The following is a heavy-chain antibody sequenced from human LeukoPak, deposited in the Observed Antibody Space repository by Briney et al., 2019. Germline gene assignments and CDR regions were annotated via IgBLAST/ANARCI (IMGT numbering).Heavy chain of an antibody. CDR2: IYHSGST. CDR3: ARGGRGATDNWFDP. Sequence: SETLSLTCAVSGGSISSGGYSWSWIRQPPGKGLEWIGYIYHSGSTYYNPSLKSRVTISVDRSKNQFSLKLSSVTAADTAVYYCARGGRGATDNWFDPWGQGTPVTVSS. D-gene: IGHD1-26*01. CDR1: GGSISSGGYS. J-gene: IGHJ5*02. V-gene: IGHV4-30-2*01.